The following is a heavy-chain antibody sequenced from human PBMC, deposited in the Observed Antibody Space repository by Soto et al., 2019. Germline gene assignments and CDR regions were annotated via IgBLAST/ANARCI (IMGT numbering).Heavy chain of an antibody. CDR3: ARLGQPTPPGYYGMDV. V-gene: IGHV4-39*01. Sequence: SETLSLTCTVSGGSISSSSYYWGWIRQPPGKGLEWIGSIYYSGSTYYNPSLKSRVTISVDTSKNQFSLKLSSVTAADTAVYYCARLGQPTPPGYYGMDVWCQGTTVTVSS. CDR2: IYYSGST. J-gene: IGHJ6*02. CDR1: GGSISSSSYY. D-gene: IGHD2-15*01.